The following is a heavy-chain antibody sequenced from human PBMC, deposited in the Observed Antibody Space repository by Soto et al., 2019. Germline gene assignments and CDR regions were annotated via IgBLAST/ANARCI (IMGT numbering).Heavy chain of an antibody. V-gene: IGHV3-21*01. Sequence: EVQLVESGGGLVKPGGSLRLSCAASGFTFSSYSMNWVRQAPGKGLEWVSSISSSSSYIYYADSVKGRFTISRDNAKNSLYLQMYSRRAEDTAVYYCAMQKRAEYSGDSGPDWYFDLWGRGTLVTVSS. CDR1: GFTFSSYS. D-gene: IGHD4-17*01. CDR3: AMQKRAEYSGDSGPDWYFDL. J-gene: IGHJ2*01. CDR2: ISSSSSYI.